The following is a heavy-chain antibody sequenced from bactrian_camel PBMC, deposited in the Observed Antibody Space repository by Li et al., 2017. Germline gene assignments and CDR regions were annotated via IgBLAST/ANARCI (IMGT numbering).Heavy chain of an antibody. J-gene: IGHJ4*01. CDR1: GDTDSNYC. CDR3: AKGWRVSTLTRE. Sequence: HVQLVESGGGPVQAGGSLRLSCAISGDTDSNYCMAWVRQAPGKEREGVAEIGIDGSTSYRDSVKGRFTISRDNAKNMLYLQLNSLKTEDTAMYYCAKGWRVSTLTRERGQGTQVTVS. V-gene: IGHV3S26*01. D-gene: IGHD5*01. CDR2: IGIDGST.